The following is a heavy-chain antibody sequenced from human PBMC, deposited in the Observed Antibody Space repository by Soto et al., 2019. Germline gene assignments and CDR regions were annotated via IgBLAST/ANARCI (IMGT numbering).Heavy chain of an antibody. Sequence: GGSLRLSCAASGFTFSSYAMSWVRQAPGKGLEWVSAISGSGGSTYYADSVKGRFTISRDNSKNTLYLQMNSLRAEDTAVYYCAKASSRVSSEYYYYYGMDVWGQGTTVTVSS. J-gene: IGHJ6*02. V-gene: IGHV3-23*01. CDR2: ISGSGGST. D-gene: IGHD6-6*01. CDR1: GFTFSSYA. CDR3: AKASSRVSSEYYYYYGMDV.